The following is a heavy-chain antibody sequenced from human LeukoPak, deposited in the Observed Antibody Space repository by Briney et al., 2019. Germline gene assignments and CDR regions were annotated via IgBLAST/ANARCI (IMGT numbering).Heavy chain of an antibody. CDR3: ARGYGYGHYYYYYGMDV. V-gene: IGHV4-59*01. J-gene: IGHJ6*02. D-gene: IGHD5-18*01. Sequence: SETLSLTCNVSSGSISSYYWTWIRQPPGQGLEWIGNIYYNGYTNYNPSLKSRVSISVDTSKSQFSLNLPSVSAADTAVYYCARGYGYGHYYYYYGMDVWGQGTTVTVSS. CDR1: SGSISSYY. CDR2: IYYNGYT.